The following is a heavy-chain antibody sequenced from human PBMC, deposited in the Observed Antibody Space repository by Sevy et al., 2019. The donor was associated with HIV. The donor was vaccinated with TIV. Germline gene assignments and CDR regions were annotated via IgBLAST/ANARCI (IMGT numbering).Heavy chain of an antibody. CDR2: MSAYSGDT. V-gene: IGHV1-18*01. CDR3: ARDKPQGVVIIPGSMWGGVDY. CDR1: GYTFKTYG. J-gene: IGHJ4*02. D-gene: IGHD2-2*01. Sequence: ASVKVSCKTFGYTFKTYGISWVRQAPGQGLEWMGWMSAYSGDTNFAQKFQGRVTMTTDTSTSTAYMELSSLRSDDTAVYFCARDKPQGVVIIPGSMWGGVDYWGQGTVVTVS.